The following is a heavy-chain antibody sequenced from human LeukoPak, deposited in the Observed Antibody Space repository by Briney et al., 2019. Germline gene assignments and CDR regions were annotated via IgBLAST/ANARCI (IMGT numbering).Heavy chain of an antibody. CDR3: ARERVIYWFDP. Sequence: SETLSLTCTVSGGSISSYYWSWIRQPPGKGLEWIGYIYYSGSTNYNPSLKSRVTISVDTSKNQFSLKLSSATAADTAVYYCARERVIYWFDPWGQGTLVTVSS. D-gene: IGHD3-22*01. CDR2: IYYSGST. V-gene: IGHV4-59*01. J-gene: IGHJ5*02. CDR1: GGSISSYY.